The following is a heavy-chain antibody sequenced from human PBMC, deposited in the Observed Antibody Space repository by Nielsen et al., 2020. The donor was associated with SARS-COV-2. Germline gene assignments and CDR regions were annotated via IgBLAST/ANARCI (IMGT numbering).Heavy chain of an antibody. Sequence: WLRQPPGKGLEWIGYIYYSGSTNYNPSLKSRVTISVDTSKNQFSLKLSSVTAADTAVYYCARGTYYDFWSGYGPSARSYFDYWGQGTLVTVSS. J-gene: IGHJ4*02. CDR3: ARGTYYDFWSGYGPSARSYFDY. V-gene: IGHV4-59*12. CDR2: IYYSGST. D-gene: IGHD3-3*01.